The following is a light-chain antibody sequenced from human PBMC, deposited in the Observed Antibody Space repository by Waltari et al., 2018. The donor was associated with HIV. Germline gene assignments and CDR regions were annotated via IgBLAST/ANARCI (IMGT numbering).Light chain of an antibody. CDR1: RSNIGTHA. J-gene: IGLJ1*01. Sequence: QSVLTQPPSVSAAPRQRVTISCSGSRSNIGTHAVNWYQQLPGKAPKLLIYYDDLLPSGVSARFSGSKSGTSASLAISGLHSDDEADYYCAAWDDSLHGYVFGPGTKVT. V-gene: IGLV1-36*01. CDR3: AAWDDSLHGYV. CDR2: YDD.